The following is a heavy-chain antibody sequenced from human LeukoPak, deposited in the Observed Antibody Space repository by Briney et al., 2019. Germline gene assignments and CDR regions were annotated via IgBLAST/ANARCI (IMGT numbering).Heavy chain of an antibody. V-gene: IGHV4-30-4*08. CDR1: GGSISSGDYY. CDR3: ASMTTVTHFDY. J-gene: IGHJ4*02. Sequence: SETLSLTCTVSGGSISSGDYYWSWIRQPPGKGLEWIGYIYYSGSTYYNPSLKSRVTISVDTSKNQFSLKLSSVTAADTAVYYCASMTTVTHFDYWAREPWSPSPQ. CDR2: IYYSGST. D-gene: IGHD4-11*01.